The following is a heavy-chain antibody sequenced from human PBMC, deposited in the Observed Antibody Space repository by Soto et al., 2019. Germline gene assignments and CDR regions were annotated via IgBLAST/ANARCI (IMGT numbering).Heavy chain of an antibody. Sequence: ASVKVSCKASGYTFTSYDINWVRQATGQGLEWMGWMNPNSGNTGYAQKFQGRVTMTRNTSIRTAYMELNSLRSEDTAVYYCARMGALDAFDIWGQGTMGTVSS. CDR1: GYTFTSYD. CDR2: MNPNSGNT. CDR3: ARMGALDAFDI. J-gene: IGHJ3*02. V-gene: IGHV1-8*01. D-gene: IGHD1-26*01.